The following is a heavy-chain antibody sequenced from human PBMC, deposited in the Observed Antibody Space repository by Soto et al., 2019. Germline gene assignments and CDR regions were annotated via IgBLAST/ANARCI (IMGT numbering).Heavy chain of an antibody. CDR2: INAGNGNT. V-gene: IGHV1-3*01. CDR3: ARGKLRSDAFDI. CDR1: GYTFTSYA. J-gene: IGHJ3*02. Sequence: QVQLVQSGAEVKKPGASVKVSCKASGYTFTSYAMHWVRQAPGQRLEWMGWINAGNGNTKYSQKFQGRVTITRDTSASTAYMELSSLRSEDTAVYYCARGKLRSDAFDIWGQGTMFTVSS. D-gene: IGHD1-26*01.